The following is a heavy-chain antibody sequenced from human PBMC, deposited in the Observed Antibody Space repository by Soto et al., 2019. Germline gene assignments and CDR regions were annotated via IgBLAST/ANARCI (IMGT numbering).Heavy chain of an antibody. CDR1: GFTFSSYA. CDR3: AKDLGVLRYAFDI. D-gene: IGHD3-16*01. Sequence: GESLKISCAASGFTFSSYAMSWVRQAPGKGLEWVSAISGSGGSTYYADSVKGRFTISRDNSKNTLYLQMNSLRAEDTAVYYCAKDLGVLRYAFDIWGQGTMVTVSS. CDR2: ISGSGGST. V-gene: IGHV3-23*01. J-gene: IGHJ3*02.